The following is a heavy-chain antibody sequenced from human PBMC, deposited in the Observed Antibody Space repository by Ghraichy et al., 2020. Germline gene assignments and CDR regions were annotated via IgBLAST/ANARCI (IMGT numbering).Heavy chain of an antibody. V-gene: IGHV4-31*03. CDR1: GGSISSGGYY. J-gene: IGHJ4*02. CDR2: IYYSGST. Sequence: SETLSLTCTVSGGSISSGGYYWSWIRQHPGKGLEWIGYIYYSGSTYYNTSLKSRVTISVDTSKNQFSLKLSSVTAADTAVYYCARTYYDSRLGPFDYWGQGTLVTVSS. D-gene: IGHD3-22*01. CDR3: ARTYYDSRLGPFDY.